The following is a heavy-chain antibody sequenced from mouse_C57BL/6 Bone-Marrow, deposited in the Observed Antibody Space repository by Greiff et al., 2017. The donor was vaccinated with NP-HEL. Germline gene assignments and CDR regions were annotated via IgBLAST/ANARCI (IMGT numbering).Heavy chain of an antibody. CDR3: ARGVCGGYYLNFDY. V-gene: IGHV1-26*01. J-gene: IGHJ2*01. CDR1: GYTFTDYY. CDR2: INPNNGGT. Sequence: EVQLQQSGPELVKPGASVKISCKASGYTFTDYYMNWVKQSHGKSLEWIGDINPNNGGTSYNQKFKGKATLTVDKSSSTAYMELRSLTSEDSAVYHCARGVCGGYYLNFDYWGQGTTLTVSS. D-gene: IGHD2-3*01.